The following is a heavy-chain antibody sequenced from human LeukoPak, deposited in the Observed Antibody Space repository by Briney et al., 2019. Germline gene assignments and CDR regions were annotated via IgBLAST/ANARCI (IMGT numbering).Heavy chain of an antibody. V-gene: IGHV3-30*02. CDR3: AKTALYYYYYMDV. CDR1: GFTCSSYG. J-gene: IGHJ6*03. Sequence: PGGSLRLSCAASGFTCSSYGMHWVRQAPVKGLEWVAFIRYDGSNKYYADSVKGRFTISRDNSKNTLYLQMNSLRAEDTAVYYCAKTALYYYYYMDVWGKGTTVTVSS. CDR2: IRYDGSNK.